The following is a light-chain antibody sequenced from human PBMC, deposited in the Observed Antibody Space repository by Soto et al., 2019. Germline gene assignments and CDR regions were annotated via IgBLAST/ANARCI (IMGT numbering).Light chain of an antibody. CDR2: EVS. CDR3: SSYTSSRSFVL. CDR1: TSDVGSYNR. Sequence: QSVLTQPPSVSGSPGQSVTISCTGTTSDVGSYNRVSWYQQPPGTAPKLIIFEVSNRPSGIPDRFSGSKSGNTASLTISGLQAEDEADYYCSSYTSSRSFVLLGGGNQLAVL. J-gene: IGLJ2*01. V-gene: IGLV2-18*02.